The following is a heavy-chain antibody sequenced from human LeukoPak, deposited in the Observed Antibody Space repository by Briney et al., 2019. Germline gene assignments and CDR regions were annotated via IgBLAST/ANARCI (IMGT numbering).Heavy chain of an antibody. Sequence: GGSLRLSCAASGFTFSNFWMHWVRQAPGKGLVWVSRIDSDGSSTSYADSVKGRFTISRDNSKNTLYLQMNSLRAEDTAVYYCAKELLWFGEEDYWGQGTLVTVSS. D-gene: IGHD3-10*01. V-gene: IGHV3-74*01. CDR1: GFTFSNFW. CDR2: IDSDGSST. J-gene: IGHJ4*02. CDR3: AKELLWFGEEDY.